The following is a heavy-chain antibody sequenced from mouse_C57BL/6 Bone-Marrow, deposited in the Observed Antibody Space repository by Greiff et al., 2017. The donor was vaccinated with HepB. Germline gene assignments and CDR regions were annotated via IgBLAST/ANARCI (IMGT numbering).Heavy chain of an antibody. CDR3: ARWDYGSSSAWFAY. CDR1: GYTFTAYN. CDR2: INPNNGGT. J-gene: IGHJ3*01. V-gene: IGHV1-18*01. D-gene: IGHD1-1*01. Sequence: EVQLQQSGPELVKPGASVKIPCKASGYTFTAYNMDWVKQSHGKSLEWIGDINPNNGGTIYNQKFKGKATLTVDKSSSTAYMELRSLTSEDTAVYYCARWDYGSSSAWFAYWGQGTLVTVSA.